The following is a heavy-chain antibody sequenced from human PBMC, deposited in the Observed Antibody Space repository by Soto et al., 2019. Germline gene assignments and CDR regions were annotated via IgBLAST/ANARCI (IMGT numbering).Heavy chain of an antibody. J-gene: IGHJ6*02. V-gene: IGHV4-39*01. Sequence: QLQLQESGPGLVKPSETLSLTCTVSGGSISSSSYYWGWIRQPPGKGLEWIGSIYYSGSTYYNPSLKSRVTISVDTSKNQFSLKLSSVTAADTAVYYCARQSVERITTEDYGMDVWGQGTTVTVSS. CDR1: GGSISSSSYY. CDR3: ARQSVERITTEDYGMDV. CDR2: IYYSGST. D-gene: IGHD3-3*01.